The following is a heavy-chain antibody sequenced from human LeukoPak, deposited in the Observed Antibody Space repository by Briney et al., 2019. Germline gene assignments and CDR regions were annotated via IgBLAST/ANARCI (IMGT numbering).Heavy chain of an antibody. Sequence: GGCLRLSRAASGFTSDDDAMHWVRQAPGRGLEWVSGISWNGGGIGSADPVKGRFTISRANAKNSLYLHMNSLRAEDTPLYYCAKGQLYYYESSCYHRAYCFDYWGQGTLVTVSS. CDR3: AKGQLYYYESSCYHRAYCFDY. CDR1: GFTSDDDA. V-gene: IGHV3-9*02. J-gene: IGHJ4*02. D-gene: IGHD3-22*01. CDR2: ISWNGGGI.